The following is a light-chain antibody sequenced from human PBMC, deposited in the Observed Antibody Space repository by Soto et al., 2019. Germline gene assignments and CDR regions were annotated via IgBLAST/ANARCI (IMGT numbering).Light chain of an antibody. CDR3: QQYYSYPLT. Sequence: AIRMTQSPSPFSASTGDRVTITCRARQGISSYLAWYQQKPGKAPKLLIDAASTLQSGVPSRFSGSGSGTDFTLTISCLQSEDFATYYCQQYYSYPLTFGGGTKVEIK. V-gene: IGKV1-8*01. CDR1: QGISSY. J-gene: IGKJ4*01. CDR2: AAS.